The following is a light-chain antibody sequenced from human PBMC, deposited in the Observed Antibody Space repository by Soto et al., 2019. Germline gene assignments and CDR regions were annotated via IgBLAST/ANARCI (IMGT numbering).Light chain of an antibody. J-gene: IGLJ1*01. CDR1: SSDVGSYNL. CDR3: CSYAGSPFV. CDR2: EGS. V-gene: IGLV2-23*01. Sequence: QSVLTQPASVSGSPGQSITISCTGPSSDVGSYNLVSWYQQHPGKAPKLMIYEGSKRPSGVSNRFSGSKSGNTASLTISGLQAEDEADYYCCSYAGSPFVFGTGTKVTVL.